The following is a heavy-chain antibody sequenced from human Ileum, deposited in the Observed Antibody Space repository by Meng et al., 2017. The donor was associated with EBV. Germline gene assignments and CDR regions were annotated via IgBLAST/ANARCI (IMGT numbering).Heavy chain of an antibody. Sequence: QGRLQQGGARLVKPSGALALTGAVYGGSLSGYYWSWIRQPPGKGLEWIGEITHSGSTNYNSSLKSRVTILVDTSKNQLSLKMNSVTAADTAVYYCARCYDSSGYYELNHFDHWGQGTLVTVSS. CDR1: GGSLSGYY. J-gene: IGHJ4*02. D-gene: IGHD3-22*01. V-gene: IGHV4-34*01. CDR2: ITHSGST. CDR3: ARCYDSSGYYELNHFDH.